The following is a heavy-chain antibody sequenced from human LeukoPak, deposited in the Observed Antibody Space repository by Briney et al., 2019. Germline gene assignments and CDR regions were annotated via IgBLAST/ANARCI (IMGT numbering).Heavy chain of an antibody. D-gene: IGHD3-16*02. V-gene: IGHV4-59*08. CDR1: GGFINGYY. CDR3: ATGRYYDNVWGSYRPSFAF. CDR2: IDYSGST. J-gene: IGHJ4*02. Sequence: SETLSLTCTVSGGFINGYYWSWIRQSPGKGLEWIGYIDYSGSTNYNPSLKSRVTISIDMSKNQLSLKLRSVTAADTAVYYCATGRYYDNVWGSYRPSFAFWGQGTLATVSS.